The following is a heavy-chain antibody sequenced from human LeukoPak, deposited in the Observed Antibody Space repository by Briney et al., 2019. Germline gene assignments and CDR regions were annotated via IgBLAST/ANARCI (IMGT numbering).Heavy chain of an antibody. CDR2: TNPSGGST. CDR3: ARDSLSVNRILRNDFWSGYYNY. Sequence: GASVKVPCKASGYTFTSYYMHWVRQAPGQGLEWMGITNPSGGSTSYAQKFQGRVTMTRDTSTSTVYMELSSLRSEDTAVYYCARDSLSVNRILRNDFWSGYYNYWGQGTLVTVSS. D-gene: IGHD3-3*01. J-gene: IGHJ4*02. V-gene: IGHV1-46*01. CDR1: GYTFTSYY.